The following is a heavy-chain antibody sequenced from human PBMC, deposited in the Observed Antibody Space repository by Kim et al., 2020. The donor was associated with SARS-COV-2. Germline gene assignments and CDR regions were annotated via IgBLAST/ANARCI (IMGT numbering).Heavy chain of an antibody. CDR1: GFTFGDCA. V-gene: IGHV3-9*01. J-gene: IGHJ4*02. Sequence: GGSLRLSCAASGFTFGDCAMHWVRQAPGKGLEWVSGISWNSNDVSYADSVKGRFTIYRDNAKNSLYLQMNSLRPEDTAFYYCAKSTQWLRFLDYWGQGTLVTVSS. D-gene: IGHD5-12*01. CDR2: ISWNSNDV. CDR3: AKSTQWLRFLDY.